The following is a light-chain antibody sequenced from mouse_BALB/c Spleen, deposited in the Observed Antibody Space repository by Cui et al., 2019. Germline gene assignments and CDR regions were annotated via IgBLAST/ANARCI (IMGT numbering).Light chain of an antibody. CDR1: QSLLNSGNQKNN. Sequence: DLVMTQSPSSLSVSAGEKVTMSCKSSQSLLNSGNQKNNLAWYQQKPGQPPKLLIYGASTRESGVPDRFTGSGSGTDFTLTISSVQAEDLAVYYCQNDHSYPYTFGGGTKLEIK. CDR2: GAS. V-gene: IGKV8-28*01. CDR3: QNDHSYPYT. J-gene: IGKJ2*01.